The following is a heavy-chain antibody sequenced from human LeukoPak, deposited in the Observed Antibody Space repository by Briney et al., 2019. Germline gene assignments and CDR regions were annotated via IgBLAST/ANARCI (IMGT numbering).Heavy chain of an antibody. V-gene: IGHV3-23*01. D-gene: IGHD3-22*01. CDR2: ISGSGDNT. CDR1: GFTFGSYA. CDR3: AKGSYYDSSGSFYFDY. Sequence: GGSLRLSCAASGFTFGSYAMSWVRQAPGKGLEWVSGISGSGDNTYYADSVKGRFTISRDNSKNTLYVQVNSLGTEDTAAYHCAKGSYYDSSGSFYFDYWGQGTLVTVSS. J-gene: IGHJ4*02.